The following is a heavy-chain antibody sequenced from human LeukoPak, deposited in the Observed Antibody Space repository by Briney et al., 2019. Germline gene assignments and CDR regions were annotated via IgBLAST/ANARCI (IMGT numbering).Heavy chain of an antibody. CDR2: ICYDGSNK. CDR3: AKVRGSGGALDY. J-gene: IGHJ4*02. V-gene: IGHV3-33*06. CDR1: GFTFSSYG. D-gene: IGHD1-1*01. Sequence: GGSLRLSCAASGFTFSSYGMDGVRQAPGKGLGWVAVICYDGSNKYYADSVKGRFTISRDNSKNTLYLQMNSLRAEDTAVYYCAKVRGSGGALDYWGQGTLVTVSS.